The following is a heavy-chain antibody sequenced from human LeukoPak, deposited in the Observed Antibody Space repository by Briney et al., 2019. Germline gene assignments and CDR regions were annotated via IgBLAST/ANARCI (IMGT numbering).Heavy chain of an antibody. CDR1: GNYW. CDR3: VSFYETY. V-gene: IGHV3-74*01. CDR2: INSDGSWT. Sequence: GGSLRLSCAASGNYWMYWVRQAPGKGLVWVSHINSDGSWTSYADSVKGRFTISKDNAKNTVYLQMNNLRAEDTAVYYCVSFYETYWGRGTLVTVSS. D-gene: IGHD2-2*01. J-gene: IGHJ4*02.